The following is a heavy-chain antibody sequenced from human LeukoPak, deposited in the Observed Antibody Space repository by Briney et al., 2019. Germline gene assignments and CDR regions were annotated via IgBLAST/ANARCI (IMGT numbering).Heavy chain of an antibody. J-gene: IGHJ4*02. V-gene: IGHV3-23*01. CDR1: GFPFSSYA. CDR2: ISGSGGST. D-gene: IGHD5-24*01. Sequence: QTGGSLRLSCAASGFPFSSYAMSWVRQAPGKGLEWVSAISGSGGSTYYADSVKGRFTISRDNSKNTLYLQMNSLRAEDTAVYYCAKASVWLPATHPPQIDYWGQGTLVTVSS. CDR3: AKASVWLPATHPPQIDY.